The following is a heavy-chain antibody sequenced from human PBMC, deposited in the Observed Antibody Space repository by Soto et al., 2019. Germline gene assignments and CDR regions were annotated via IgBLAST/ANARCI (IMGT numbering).Heavy chain of an antibody. Sequence: AWGSLRLSCAASGFTFSNYAMNWVRQAPGKGLEWVSGISGGSGDSTFYADSVKGRFTISRDNSKNTLHLQMNSLRTEDTAVYYCAKNQPSWATRAAFDYWGQGTLVTVSS. D-gene: IGHD2-2*01. CDR3: AKNQPSWATRAAFDY. CDR2: ISGGSGDST. J-gene: IGHJ4*02. V-gene: IGHV3-23*01. CDR1: GFTFSNYA.